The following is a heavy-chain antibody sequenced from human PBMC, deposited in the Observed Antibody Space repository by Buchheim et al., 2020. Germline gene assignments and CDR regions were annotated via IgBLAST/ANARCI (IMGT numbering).Heavy chain of an antibody. CDR3: AISYYSSGWDN. V-gene: IGHV1-46*03. Sequence: QVQLVQSGAEVKKPGVSVKVSCKASGYTFTRYYMHWVRQAPGQGLEWMGIINPSGGSPRYAQKLQGRVTMTRDTSTSAVYMELSSLRSEDTAVYYCAISYYSSGWDNWGQGTL. CDR1: GYTFTRYY. D-gene: IGHD6-19*01. CDR2: INPSGGSP. J-gene: IGHJ4*02.